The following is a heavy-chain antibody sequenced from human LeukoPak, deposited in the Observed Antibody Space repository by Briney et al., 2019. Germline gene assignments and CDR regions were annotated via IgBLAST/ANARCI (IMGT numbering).Heavy chain of an antibody. J-gene: IGHJ5*02. CDR3: TYLRTPYYNDKWVDP. D-gene: IGHD3/OR15-3a*01. CDR2: ISYDGSNK. Sequence: PGGSLRLSCAASGFTFSSYAMHWVRQAPGKGLEWVAAISYDGSNKWYADSVRGRFTISRDNSKNTLYLQMNSLRPEDTAVYYCTYLRTPYYNDKWVDPWGQGALVTVSS. CDR1: GFTFSSYA. V-gene: IGHV3-30*04.